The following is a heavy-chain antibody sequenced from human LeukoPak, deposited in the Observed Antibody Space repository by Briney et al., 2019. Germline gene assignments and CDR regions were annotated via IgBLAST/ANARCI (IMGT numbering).Heavy chain of an antibody. D-gene: IGHD5-18*01. V-gene: IGHV3-48*01. CDR1: GFTFSSYS. CDR3: ARDQGYSYGHGFDY. J-gene: IGHJ4*02. Sequence: GGSLRLSCAASGFTFSSYSMNWVRQAPGKGLEWVSYISSGGNTIYYADSVKGRFTISRDNSKNTLYLQMNSLRAEDMAVYYCARDQGYSYGHGFDYWGQGTLVTVSS. CDR2: ISSGGNTI.